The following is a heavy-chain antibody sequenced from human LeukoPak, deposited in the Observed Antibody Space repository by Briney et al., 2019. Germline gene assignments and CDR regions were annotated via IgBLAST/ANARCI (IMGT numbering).Heavy chain of an antibody. J-gene: IGHJ4*02. CDR2: ISYDGSDK. CDR1: GFTFSSYA. V-gene: IGHV3-30-3*01. D-gene: IGHD2-8*01. CDR3: ARGMVYAAYCVY. Sequence: GRSLRLSCAASGFTFSSYAMHWVRQAPGKGLEWVAVISYDGSDKYYADSVKGRFTISRDNSKNTLYLQMNSLRAEDTAVYYCARGMVYAAYCVYWGQGTLVTVSS.